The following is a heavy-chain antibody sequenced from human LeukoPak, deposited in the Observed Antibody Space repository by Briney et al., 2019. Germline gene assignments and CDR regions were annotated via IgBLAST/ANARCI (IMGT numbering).Heavy chain of an antibody. D-gene: IGHD3-10*02. J-gene: IGHJ4*02. CDR1: GGSISSGGYS. CDR2: IYHSGST. V-gene: IGHV4-30-2*01. CDR3: ARVDGYVADY. Sequence: SETLSLTCAVSGGSISSGGYSGSWIRQPPGKGLEWIGYIYHSGSTYYNLSLKSRVTISVDRSKNQFSLKLSSVTAADTAVYYCARVDGYVADYWGQGTLVTVSS.